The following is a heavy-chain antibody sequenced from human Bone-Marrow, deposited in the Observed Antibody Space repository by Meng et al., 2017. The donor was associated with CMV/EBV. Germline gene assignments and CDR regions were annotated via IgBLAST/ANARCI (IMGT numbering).Heavy chain of an antibody. CDR3: AKDRPENLGLDP. V-gene: IGHV3-33*03. CDR2: IGFGGGVEK. J-gene: IGHJ5*02. CDR1: GFTFSAFA. Sequence: LSLTCAASGFTFSAFAMHWVRQAPGKGLEWVAYIGFGGGVEKYDPDSVKGLFTVSRNNSKNTLYLDINGLKDEDKAIYYCAKDRPENLGLDPWGQGTLVTVYS. D-gene: IGHD1-14*01.